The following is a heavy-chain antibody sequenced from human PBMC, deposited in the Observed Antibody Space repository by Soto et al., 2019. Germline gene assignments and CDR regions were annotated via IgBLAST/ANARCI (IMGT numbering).Heavy chain of an antibody. CDR1: GFTFSNYG. V-gene: IGHV3-33*01. CDR2: ILNDGSNR. CDR3: ARDDEYSGNGMDV. Sequence: QVQLVESGGGVVQPGRSLTLSCAASGFTFSNYGMHWVRQAPCKGLEWVAVILNDGSNRYHADSVKDRFTISRDNSKNTLYLQMNSRRAEDTAVYYCARDDEYSGNGMDVWGQGTTVTVS. J-gene: IGHJ6*02. D-gene: IGHD3-10*01.